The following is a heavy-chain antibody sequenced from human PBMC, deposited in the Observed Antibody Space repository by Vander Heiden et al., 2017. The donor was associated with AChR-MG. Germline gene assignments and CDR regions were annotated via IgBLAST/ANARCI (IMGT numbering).Heavy chain of an antibody. J-gene: IGHJ6*02. V-gene: IGHV3-30*18. Sequence: QAQLVASGGGVVQPGRSLRLSCAASGFTFSSYGMHGVRQAPGKGLEWVAVISYDGSNKYYADSVKGRFTISRDNSKNTLYLQMNSLRAEDTAVYYCAKDLGPVRINSRSYYYGMDVWGQGTTDTVSS. CDR3: AKDLGPVRINSRSYYYGMDV. CDR2: ISYDGSNK. CDR1: GFTFSSYG. D-gene: IGHD1-20*01.